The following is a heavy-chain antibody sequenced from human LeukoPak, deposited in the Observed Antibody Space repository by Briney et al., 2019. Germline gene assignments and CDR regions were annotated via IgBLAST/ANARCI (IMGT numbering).Heavy chain of an antibody. D-gene: IGHD3-22*01. V-gene: IGHV3-23*01. CDR1: GFTFSSYA. CDR3: AKDLDSNGYYLPHLQY. J-gene: IGHJ4*02. Sequence: PGGSLRLSCAASGFTFSSYAMSWVRQAPGKGLEWVSAISGSGGSTYYADSVKGRFTISRDTSKNTLYLQMNSLRAEDTAVYYCAKDLDSNGYYLPHLQYWGQGTLVTVSS. CDR2: ISGSGGST.